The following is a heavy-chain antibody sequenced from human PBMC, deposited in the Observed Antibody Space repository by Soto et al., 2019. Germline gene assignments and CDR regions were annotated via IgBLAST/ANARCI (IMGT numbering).Heavy chain of an antibody. Sequence: QLQLQESGPGLVKPSETLSLTCTVSGGSTSTNSYYWGWIRQPPGKGLEWIGSIYYGGGTYYNPSPKNRVTISVDTSKNQCSLKLSSVTASDTAVYYCAGGVVTVPPAHSYTPMDVWGQGTTVTVSS. CDR3: AGGVVTVPPAHSYTPMDV. D-gene: IGHD3-3*01. CDR1: GGSTSTNSYY. J-gene: IGHJ6*02. CDR2: IYYGGGT. V-gene: IGHV4-39*01.